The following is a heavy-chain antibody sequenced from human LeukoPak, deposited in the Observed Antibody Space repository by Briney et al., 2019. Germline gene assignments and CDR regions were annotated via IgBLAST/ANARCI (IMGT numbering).Heavy chain of an antibody. V-gene: IGHV4-59*01. Sequence: SETLSLTCTVSGGSISSYYWSWIRQPPGKGLEWIGYIYHSGSTNYNPSLKSRVTISVDTSKNQFSLKLSSVTAADTAVYYCARDNWNYGSSMDVWGQGTTVTVSS. CDR2: IYHSGST. J-gene: IGHJ6*02. D-gene: IGHD1-7*01. CDR3: ARDNWNYGSSMDV. CDR1: GGSISSYY.